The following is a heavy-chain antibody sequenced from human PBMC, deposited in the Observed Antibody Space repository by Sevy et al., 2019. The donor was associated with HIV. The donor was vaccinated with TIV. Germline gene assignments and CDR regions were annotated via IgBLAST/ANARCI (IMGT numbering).Heavy chain of an antibody. J-gene: IGHJ6*03. CDR1: GFTFSSYA. CDR3: AYQGPHSSGWYPYYYYYMDV. D-gene: IGHD6-19*01. V-gene: IGHV3-23*01. CDR2: ISGSGGST. Sequence: GGSLRLSCAASGFTFSSYAMSWVHQAPGKGLEWVSAISGSGGSTYYADSVKGRFTISRDNSKNTLYLQMNSLRAEDTAVYYCAYQGPHSSGWYPYYYYYMDVWGKGTTVTVSS.